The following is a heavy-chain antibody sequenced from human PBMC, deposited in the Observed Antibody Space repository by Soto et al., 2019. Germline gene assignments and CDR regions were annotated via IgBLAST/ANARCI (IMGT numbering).Heavy chain of an antibody. J-gene: IGHJ6*03. V-gene: IGHV1-46*03. CDR3: ARGRDDYDYIWGSYYMDV. Sequence: ASVKVSCKASGYTFTSYYMHWVRQAPGQGLEWMGIINPSGGSTSYAQKFQGRVTMTRDTSTSTVYMELSSLRSEDTAVYYCARGRDDYDYIWGSYYMDVWGKGTTVTVSS. CDR2: INPSGGST. CDR1: GYTFTSYY. D-gene: IGHD3-16*01.